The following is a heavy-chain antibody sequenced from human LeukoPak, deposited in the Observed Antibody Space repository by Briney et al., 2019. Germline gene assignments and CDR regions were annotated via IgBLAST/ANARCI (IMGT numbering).Heavy chain of an antibody. D-gene: IGHD1-26*01. J-gene: IGHJ4*02. Sequence: ASVKVSCKASGGTFSSYAISWVRQAPGQGLEWMGRIIPILGIANYAQKFQGRVTITADKSTSTAYMELSSLRSEDMAVYYCARDRWELLLPDDYWGQGTLVTVSS. CDR3: ARDRWELLLPDDY. V-gene: IGHV1-69*04. CDR1: GGTFSSYA. CDR2: IIPILGIA.